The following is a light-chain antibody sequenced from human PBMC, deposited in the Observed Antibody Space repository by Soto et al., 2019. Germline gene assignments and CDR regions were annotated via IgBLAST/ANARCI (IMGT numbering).Light chain of an antibody. Sequence: QSVLTQPASVSGSPGQSITISCTGTSSDVGGYNYVSWYQQHPGKVPKVMLYEVTNRPSGVSNRFSGSKSGNTASLTISGLQAEDEADYYRSSYTSSSTPVVFGGGTQLTVL. J-gene: IGLJ2*01. CDR1: SSDVGGYNY. V-gene: IGLV2-14*01. CDR3: SSYTSSSTPVV. CDR2: EVT.